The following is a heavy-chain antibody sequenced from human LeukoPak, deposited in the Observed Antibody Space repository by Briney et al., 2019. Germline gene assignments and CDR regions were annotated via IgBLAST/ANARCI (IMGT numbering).Heavy chain of an antibody. V-gene: IGHV4-39*07. D-gene: IGHD2-15*01. CDR1: GGSINTDNYY. CDR2: IYYSGSK. Sequence: PSETLSLTCSVSGGSINTDNYYWGWVRQPPGKAPEWIGSIYYSGSKWYNPSLKSRVTISLDTSKNQFSLKLSSVTAADTAVYYCARGLIVVVVAATSQWFDPWGQGTLVTVSS. J-gene: IGHJ5*02. CDR3: ARGLIVVVVAATSQWFDP.